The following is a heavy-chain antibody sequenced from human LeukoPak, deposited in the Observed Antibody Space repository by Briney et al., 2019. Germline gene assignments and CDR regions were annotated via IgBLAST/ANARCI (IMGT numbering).Heavy chain of an antibody. CDR3: ARNEYGGYYGNDY. V-gene: IGHV4-39*07. D-gene: IGHD5-12*01. CDR2: INHSGST. Sequence: SETLSLTCTVSGGSISSSSYYWGWIRQPPGKGLEWIGEINHSGSTNYNPSLKSRVTISVDTSKNQFSLKLSSVTAADTAVYYCARNEYGGYYGNDYWGQGTLVTVSS. CDR1: GGSISSSSYY. J-gene: IGHJ4*02.